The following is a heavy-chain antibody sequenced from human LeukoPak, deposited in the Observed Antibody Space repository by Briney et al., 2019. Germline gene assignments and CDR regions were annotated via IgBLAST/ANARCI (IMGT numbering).Heavy chain of an antibody. CDR1: GGSLINYF. D-gene: IGHD2-2*01. J-gene: IGHJ4*02. Sequence: SETLPLTCSVYGGSLINYFCHWIRQAPGKGLEWIGEISHRGITKHNPALKSRVTMSQDTSRSQFSLKMTSVTGADTAVYYCAIFMDVVPGTMPWGLGTLVTVSS. CDR2: ISHRGIT. CDR3: AIFMDVVPGTMP. V-gene: IGHV4-34*01.